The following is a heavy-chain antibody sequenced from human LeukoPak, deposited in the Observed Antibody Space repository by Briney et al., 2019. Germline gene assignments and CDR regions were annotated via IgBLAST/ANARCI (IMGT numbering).Heavy chain of an antibody. CDR3: ARDPGRGSYFDS. Sequence: GGSLRLSCAASGFTLSRYWMTWVRQAPGKGLERVADINQDSSEKYYVDSMKGRFTISRDNGKNSLYLQMNSLRAEDTAMYYCARDPGRGSYFDSWGQGTLVTVSS. J-gene: IGHJ4*02. CDR1: GFTLSRYW. V-gene: IGHV3-7*01. CDR2: INQDSSEK. D-gene: IGHD3-16*01.